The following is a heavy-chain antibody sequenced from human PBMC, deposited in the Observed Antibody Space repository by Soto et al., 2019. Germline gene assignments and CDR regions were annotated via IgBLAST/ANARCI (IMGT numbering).Heavy chain of an antibody. CDR1: GGSFSTYY. V-gene: IGHV4-34*01. Sequence: SETLSLTCAVFGGSFSTYYWSWIRQPPGKGLEWIGEITHSGSTNYDPSLKSRVTISLDTSKNQFSLRLSSVTAADTAVYYCARGQMKLRGIAARLSGMDVWAQGTTVTVSS. J-gene: IGHJ6*02. D-gene: IGHD6-6*01. CDR3: ARGQMKLRGIAARLSGMDV. CDR2: ITHSGST.